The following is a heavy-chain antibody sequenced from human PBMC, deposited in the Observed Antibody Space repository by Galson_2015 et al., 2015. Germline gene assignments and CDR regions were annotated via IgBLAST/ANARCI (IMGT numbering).Heavy chain of an antibody. J-gene: IGHJ4*02. Sequence: SLRLSCAASGFTFSNFGFHWVRQAPGKGLEWVALIWYDGSSKYYADSVKGRCTISRDNSRNTVYLQMNSLRVEDTAIYFCARDGANLDYWGQGTLVTGS. CDR3: ARDGANLDY. CDR2: IWYDGSSK. D-gene: IGHD3-16*01. V-gene: IGHV3-33*01. CDR1: GFTFSNFG.